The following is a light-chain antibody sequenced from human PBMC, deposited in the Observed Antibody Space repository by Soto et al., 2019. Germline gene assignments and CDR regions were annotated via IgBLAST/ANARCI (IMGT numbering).Light chain of an antibody. CDR3: CSYAGSSTLNYV. CDR1: SSDVGSYNL. J-gene: IGLJ1*01. V-gene: IGLV2-23*01. Sequence: QSVLTQPASVSGSPGQSITISCTGTSSDVGSYNLVSWYQQHPGKAPKLMIYEGSKRPSGVSNRFSGSKSGNTASLTISGLQAEDEADYYCCSYAGSSTLNYVFGTGTKVT. CDR2: EGS.